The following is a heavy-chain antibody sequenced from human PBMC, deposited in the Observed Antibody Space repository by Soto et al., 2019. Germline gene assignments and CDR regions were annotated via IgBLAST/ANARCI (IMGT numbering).Heavy chain of an antibody. CDR3: PTGPSIAAAGTGF. CDR2: IKSKTDGGTT. V-gene: IGHV3-15*01. D-gene: IGHD6-13*01. CDR1: GFTFSNAW. Sequence: PGGSLRLSCAASGFTFSNAWMSWVRQAPGKGLEWVGRIKSKTDGGTTDYAAPVKGRFTISRDDSKNTRYLQMNSLKTEDTAVYYCPTGPSIAAAGTGFWGQGTLVTVSS. J-gene: IGHJ4*02.